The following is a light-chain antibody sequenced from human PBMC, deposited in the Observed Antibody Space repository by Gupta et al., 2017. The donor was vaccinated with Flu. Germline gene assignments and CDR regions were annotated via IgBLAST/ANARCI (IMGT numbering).Light chain of an antibody. CDR3: QQDDNTPWT. CDR2: WAS. CDR1: QNGLYISNNKNY. Sequence: DIVMTQSPDSLAVSLGERATINCKSNQNGLYISNNKNYLAWYQQKPGQPPKLVISWASTRESGVPDRFSGSGSGTDFTLTISSLQAEDVAVYYCQQDDNTPWTLVQGTSVEIK. J-gene: IGKJ1*01. V-gene: IGKV4-1*01.